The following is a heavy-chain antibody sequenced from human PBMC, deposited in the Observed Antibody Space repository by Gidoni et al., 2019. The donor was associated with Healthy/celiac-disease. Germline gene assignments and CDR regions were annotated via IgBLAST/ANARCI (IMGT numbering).Heavy chain of an antibody. V-gene: IGHV4-39*01. CDR3: ATRFGGATTIVSWYFDY. CDR1: GGSIGSSSYY. J-gene: IGHJ4*02. CDR2: IYYSGST. D-gene: IGHD1-26*01. Sequence: QLQLQESGPGLVKPSETLSLTCTVSGGSIGSSSYYWGWIRQPPGKGLEWIGSIYYSGSTYYNPSLKSRVTISVDTSKNQFSLKLSSVTAADTAVYYCATRFGGATTIVSWYFDYWGQGTLVTVSS.